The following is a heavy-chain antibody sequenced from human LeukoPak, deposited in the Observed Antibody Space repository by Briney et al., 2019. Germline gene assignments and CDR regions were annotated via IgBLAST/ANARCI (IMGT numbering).Heavy chain of an antibody. J-gene: IGHJ5*02. Sequence: ASVKVSCKASGYTFTSYGISWVRQAPGQGLEWMGWISAYNGNTNSAQKLQGRVTMTTDTSTSTAYMELRSLRSDDTAVYYCARNYDFWSGYYTGIWFDPWGQGTLVTVSS. V-gene: IGHV1-18*01. CDR2: ISAYNGNT. CDR1: GYTFTSYG. CDR3: ARNYDFWSGYYTGIWFDP. D-gene: IGHD3-3*01.